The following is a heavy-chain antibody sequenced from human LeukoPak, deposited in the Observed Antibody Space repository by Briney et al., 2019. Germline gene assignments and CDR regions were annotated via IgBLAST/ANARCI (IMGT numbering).Heavy chain of an antibody. CDR2: IYYSGST. CDR3: ARLMYYDFWSGSLPGHFDY. D-gene: IGHD3-3*01. CDR1: GGSISSGDYY. V-gene: IGHV4-30-4*01. Sequence: SETLSLTCTVSGGSISSGDYYWSWIRQPPGQGLEWIGYIYYSGSTYYNPSLKSRVTISVDTSKNQFSLKLSSVTAADTAVYYCARLMYYDFWSGSLPGHFDYWGQGTLVTVSS. J-gene: IGHJ4*02.